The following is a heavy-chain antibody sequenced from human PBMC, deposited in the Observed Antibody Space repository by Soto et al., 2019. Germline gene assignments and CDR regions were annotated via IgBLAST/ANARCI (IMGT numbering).Heavy chain of an antibody. J-gene: IGHJ4*02. CDR3: AREAAALGNDY. CDR2: MNPNSGNT. Sequence: QVQLVQSGAEVKKPGASVKVSCKASGYSFISYDINWVRQATGQGLEWMGWMNPNSGNTGYAQKFHGRVTMTRKTSISTAYMELSSLRSEDKAVYYCAREAAALGNDYWGQGTLVTVSS. V-gene: IGHV1-8*01. CDR1: GYSFISYD. D-gene: IGHD2-2*01.